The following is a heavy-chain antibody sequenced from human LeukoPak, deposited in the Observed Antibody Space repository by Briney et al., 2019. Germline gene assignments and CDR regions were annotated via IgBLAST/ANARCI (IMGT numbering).Heavy chain of an antibody. CDR2: IKQDGSEK. J-gene: IGHJ6*02. V-gene: IGHV3-7*01. D-gene: IGHD3-22*01. CDR3: ARESYYESSGYYQNYYYYGMDV. CDR1: GFTFSSHW. Sequence: GGSLRLSCAASGFTFSSHWMSWVRQAPGKGLEWVANIKQDGSEKYYVDSVKGRFTISRDNAQNSLYLQMNSLRAEDTAVYYCARESYYESSGYYQNYYYYGMDVWGQGTTVTVSS.